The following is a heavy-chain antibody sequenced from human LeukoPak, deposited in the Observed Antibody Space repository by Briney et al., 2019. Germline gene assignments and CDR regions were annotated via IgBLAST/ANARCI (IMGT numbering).Heavy chain of an antibody. CDR1: GGSISSYY. Sequence: SETLSLTCSVSGGSISSYYWSWIRQPPGKGLEYIGYSYYSGSTDYNPSLRSRVTISVDTSNQFSLMLTSATAADTAVYYCARQSISARRAFDIWGQGTMVTVSS. J-gene: IGHJ3*02. V-gene: IGHV4-59*08. CDR3: ARQSISARRAFDI. D-gene: IGHD6-6*01. CDR2: SYYSGST.